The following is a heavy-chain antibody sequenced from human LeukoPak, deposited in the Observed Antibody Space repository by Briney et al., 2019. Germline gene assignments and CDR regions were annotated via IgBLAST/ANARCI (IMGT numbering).Heavy chain of an antibody. CDR3: ARDPPPYDSSGYPLDY. CDR2: INPSGGST. D-gene: IGHD3-22*01. Sequence: GASVKVSCKASGYTFTSYYMHWVRQAPGQGLEWMGIINPSGGSTSYAQKFQGRVTMTRDTSTSTVYMELSSLRSEDTAVYYCARDPPPYDSSGYPLDYWGQGTLVTVSS. J-gene: IGHJ4*02. CDR1: GYTFTSYY. V-gene: IGHV1-46*01.